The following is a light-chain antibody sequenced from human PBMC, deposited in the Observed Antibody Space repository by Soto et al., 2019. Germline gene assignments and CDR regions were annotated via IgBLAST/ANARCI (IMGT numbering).Light chain of an antibody. J-gene: IGKJ5*01. CDR1: QGISSY. Sequence: AIRMTQSPSSLSASTGDRVTITCRASQGISSYLAWYQQKPGKAPKLLIYAASTLQSGVPSRFSGSGSGTDFTLPISCLQSEDFATYYCQQYYSYPITFGHGTRLEIK. CDR2: AAS. CDR3: QQYYSYPIT. V-gene: IGKV1-8*01.